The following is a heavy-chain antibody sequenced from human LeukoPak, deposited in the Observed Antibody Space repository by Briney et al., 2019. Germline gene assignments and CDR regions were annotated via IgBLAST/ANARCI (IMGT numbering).Heavy chain of an antibody. D-gene: IGHD3-3*01. Sequence: KPSQTLSLTCTVPGGSITSGSYYWSWIRQPAGKGLEWIGRIYTGGSTNYNPSLKSRVTISVDTTKNQFSLKLSSVTAADTAVYYCAAAQGPYDFWSGYYTGSWFDPWGQGTLVTVSS. V-gene: IGHV4-61*02. J-gene: IGHJ5*02. CDR3: AAAQGPYDFWSGYYTGSWFDP. CDR1: GGSITSGSYY. CDR2: IYTGGST.